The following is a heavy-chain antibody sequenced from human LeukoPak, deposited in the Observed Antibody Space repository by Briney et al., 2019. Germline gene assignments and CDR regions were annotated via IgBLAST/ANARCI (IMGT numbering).Heavy chain of an antibody. J-gene: IGHJ6*02. V-gene: IGHV3-48*01. CDR1: GFTFSSYS. D-gene: IGHD6-13*01. Sequence: GGSLRLSCAASGFTFSSYSMNWVRQAPGKGLEWVSYISSSSSTIYYADSVKGRFTISRDNAKNSLYLQMNSLRAEDTAVYYCARESSSWYGVVYYYYGMDVWDQGTTVTVSS. CDR2: ISSSSSTI. CDR3: ARESSSWYGVVYYYYGMDV.